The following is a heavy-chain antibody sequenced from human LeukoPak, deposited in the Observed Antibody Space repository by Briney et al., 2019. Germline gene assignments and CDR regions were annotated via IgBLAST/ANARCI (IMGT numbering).Heavy chain of an antibody. CDR1: GGTFSSYA. V-gene: IGHV1-18*01. J-gene: IGHJ4*02. CDR3: ARDLTRTTTVIDY. Sequence: GSSVKVSCKASGGTFSSYAISWVRQAPGQGLEWMGWISPYNGHTNYAQKPQGRITMTTDTSTSTAYMELRSLRSDDTAVYYCARDLTRTTTVIDYWGQGTLVTVSS. D-gene: IGHD4-17*01. CDR2: ISPYNGHT.